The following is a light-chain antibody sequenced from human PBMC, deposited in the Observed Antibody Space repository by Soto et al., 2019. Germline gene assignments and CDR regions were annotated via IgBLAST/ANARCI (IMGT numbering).Light chain of an antibody. Sequence: EIVSTQSPATLSLSPGERATLSCRASQSVSSYLAWYQQKPGQAPRLLIYDASKRATGIPARFSGSGSGTDFTLTISSVEPEGSAVYYCQQRANWPHTFGQGTKLEIK. V-gene: IGKV3-11*01. CDR2: DAS. CDR1: QSVSSY. J-gene: IGKJ2*01. CDR3: QQRANWPHT.